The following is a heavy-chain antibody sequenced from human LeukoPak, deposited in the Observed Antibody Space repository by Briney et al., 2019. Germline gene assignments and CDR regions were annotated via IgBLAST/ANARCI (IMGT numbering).Heavy chain of an antibody. CDR1: GLGRSFKETW. CDR3: TTDPRY. V-gene: IGHV3-15*01. J-gene: IGHJ4*02. CDR2: IKGKPDGGAI. Sequence: PGGSLRLSCSASGLGRSFKETWMSWVRRAPGKGLEWIGRIKGKPDGGAIDYIAPVRGRFSISRDDSKNLVFLQMDSLKTEDTAVYYCTTDPRYWGQGTMVTVSS.